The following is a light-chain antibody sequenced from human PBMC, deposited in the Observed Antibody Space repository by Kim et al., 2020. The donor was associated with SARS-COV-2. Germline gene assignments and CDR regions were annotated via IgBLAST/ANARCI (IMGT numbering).Light chain of an antibody. CDR1: SVSPS. V-gene: IGKV3-11*01. CDR2: DAS. CDR3: QQRSNWLT. Sequence: SVSPSLAWYQQQPGQAPKLLIYDASKRATGIPARFSGSGSGTDFTLTISSLQPEDFAVYFCQQRSNWLTFGGGTKVDIK. J-gene: IGKJ4*01.